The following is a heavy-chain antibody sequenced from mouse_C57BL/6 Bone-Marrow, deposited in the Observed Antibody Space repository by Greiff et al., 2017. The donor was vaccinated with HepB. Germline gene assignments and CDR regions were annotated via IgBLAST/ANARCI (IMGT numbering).Heavy chain of an antibody. J-gene: IGHJ1*03. CDR3: TTYYYGSSSYWYFDV. V-gene: IGHV14-1*01. Sequence: VQLQQSGAELVRPGASVKLSCTASGFNIKDYYMHWVKQRPEQGLEWIGRIDPEDGDTEYAPKFQGKATMTADTSSNTAYPQLSSLTSEDTAVYYCTTYYYGSSSYWYFDVWGTGTTVTVSS. CDR1: GFNIKDYY. CDR2: IDPEDGDT. D-gene: IGHD1-1*01.